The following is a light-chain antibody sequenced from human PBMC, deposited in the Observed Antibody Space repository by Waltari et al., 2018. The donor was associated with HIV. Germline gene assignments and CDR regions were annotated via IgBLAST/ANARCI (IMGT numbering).Light chain of an antibody. CDR3: STWQDGLNGVL. CDR2: NDD. Sequence: QSVLTQPPSASGTFGQRVAISCSGRSSNIGSNTVNWYQQVPGAAPKLLIYNDDQRPSGVPDRFSGSKSGTSASLAINGLQSEDEGTYYCSTWQDGLNGVLFGGGTELAVL. V-gene: IGLV1-44*01. J-gene: IGLJ2*01. CDR1: SSNIGSNT.